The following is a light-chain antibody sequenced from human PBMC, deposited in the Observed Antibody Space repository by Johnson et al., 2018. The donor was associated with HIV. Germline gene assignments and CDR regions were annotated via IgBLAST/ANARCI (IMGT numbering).Light chain of an antibody. CDR1: SSNIESDY. Sequence: QSVLTQPPSVSAAPGQKVDISCSGSSSNIESDYVSWYQQLPGTAPKLLIYENNKRPSGIPDRFSGSKSGTSATLGITGLQTGDEADYYCGTWDSSLSEGVFGTGTKVTVL. J-gene: IGLJ1*01. CDR3: GTWDSSLSEGV. V-gene: IGLV1-51*02. CDR2: ENN.